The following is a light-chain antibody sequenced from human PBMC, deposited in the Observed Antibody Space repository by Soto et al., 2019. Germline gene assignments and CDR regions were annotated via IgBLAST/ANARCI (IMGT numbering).Light chain of an antibody. Sequence: QSALTQPASVSGSPGQSSTISFSGTSSDVGGYNYVFWYQHHPGKAPKLMIYDVSNRPTGVSNRFSGAKSGNTASLTISGLQAEDEADYYCSSYTSSSTYVFGTGTKLTV. CDR2: DVS. J-gene: IGLJ1*01. CDR3: SSYTSSSTYV. CDR1: SSDVGGYNY. V-gene: IGLV2-14*03.